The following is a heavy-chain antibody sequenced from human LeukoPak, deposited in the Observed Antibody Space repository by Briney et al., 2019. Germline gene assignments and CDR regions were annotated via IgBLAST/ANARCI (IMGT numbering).Heavy chain of an antibody. Sequence: GGSLRLSCAASGFTFSSYAMHWVRQAPGKGLEWVANIKQDGSEKYYVDSVKGRFTISRDNAKNSLYLQMNSLRAEDTAVYYCARDSIVGAYYFDYWGQGTLVTVSS. D-gene: IGHD1-26*01. CDR1: GFTFSSYA. CDR3: ARDSIVGAYYFDY. CDR2: IKQDGSEK. J-gene: IGHJ4*02. V-gene: IGHV3-7*01.